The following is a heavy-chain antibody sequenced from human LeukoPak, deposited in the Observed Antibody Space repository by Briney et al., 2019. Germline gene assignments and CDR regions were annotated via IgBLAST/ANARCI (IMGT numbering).Heavy chain of an antibody. Sequence: PSETLSLTCAVYGGSFSGYYWTWIRQPPGKGLEWIGEIDHSGGTNYNPSLKSRVTISVDTSKVQFSLKLSSVTAADTAVYYCRGSFSGGTFPTGYTNYWGQGTLVTVSS. D-gene: IGHD2-15*01. CDR1: GGSFSGYY. J-gene: IGHJ4*02. CDR2: IDHSGGT. V-gene: IGHV4-34*01. CDR3: RGSFSGGTFPTGYTNY.